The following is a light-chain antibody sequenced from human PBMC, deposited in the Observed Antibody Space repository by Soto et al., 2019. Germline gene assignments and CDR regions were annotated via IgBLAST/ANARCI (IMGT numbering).Light chain of an antibody. Sequence: SYELTQPPSVSVAPGQTARITCGGDNIGSKDVHWYQQKPGQAPVLVVYDDSDWPSGIPERFTGSNSGNTATLTVSTVEAGDEAVYYCQVWDSSADHHVIFGGGTKLTVL. J-gene: IGLJ2*01. V-gene: IGLV3-21*02. CDR1: NIGSKD. CDR3: QVWDSSADHHVI. CDR2: DDS.